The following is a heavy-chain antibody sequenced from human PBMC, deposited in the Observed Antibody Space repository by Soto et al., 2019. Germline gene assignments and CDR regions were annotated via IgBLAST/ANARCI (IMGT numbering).Heavy chain of an antibody. Sequence: SETLSLTCAVYGGSFSGYYWSWIRQPPGKGLEWIGEINHSGSTNHNPSLKSRVTISVDTSKNQFSLKLSSVTAADTAVYYCARGRPRITIFGGVIIPDYYYYMDVWGKGTTVTVSS. CDR1: GGSFSGYY. V-gene: IGHV4-34*01. J-gene: IGHJ6*03. CDR2: INHSGST. D-gene: IGHD3-3*01. CDR3: ARGRPRITIFGGVIIPDYYYYMDV.